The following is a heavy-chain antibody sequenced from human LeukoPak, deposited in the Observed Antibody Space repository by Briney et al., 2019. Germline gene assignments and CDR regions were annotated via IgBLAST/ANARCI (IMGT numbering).Heavy chain of an antibody. CDR2: IYHSGST. J-gene: IGHJ4*02. CDR3: ARRQYQLPFDY. Sequence: SETLSLTCSVSGYSISSGYYWGWIRQPPGKGLEWTGSIYHSGSTDYNPSLKSRVTISVDTTKNQFSLNLSSVTAADTAVYYCARRQYQLPFDYWGQGTLVTVSS. CDR1: GYSISSGYY. D-gene: IGHD2-2*01. V-gene: IGHV4-38-2*01.